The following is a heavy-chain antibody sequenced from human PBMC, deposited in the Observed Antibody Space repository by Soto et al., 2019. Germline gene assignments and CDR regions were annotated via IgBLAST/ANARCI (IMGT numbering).Heavy chain of an antibody. CDR3: AREQKIGDYGDYVGYYYGMDV. CDR1: GFTVSSNY. CDR2: IYSGGST. V-gene: IGHV3-53*02. Sequence: EVPLVETGGGLIQPGGSLRLSCAGSGFTVSSNYMSWVRQAPGKGLEWVSDIYSGGSTYYPDSVKDRVTISRDNYKNTMYRQMNSLRAEDTAVYYCAREQKIGDYGDYVGYYYGMDVCGQGTTVTV. J-gene: IGHJ6*02. D-gene: IGHD4-17*01.